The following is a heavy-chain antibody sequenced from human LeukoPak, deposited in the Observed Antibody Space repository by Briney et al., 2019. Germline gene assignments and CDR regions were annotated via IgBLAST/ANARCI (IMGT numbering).Heavy chain of an antibody. Sequence: SETLSLTCTVSGGSTSSGNYYWGWIRQPPGKGLEWIGGIYYSGNTYYNPSLKSRVTISVDTSKNQFSLKLSSETAADTAVYYCARLGAGPTYYDFWSGYSSFYFDYWGQGTLVTVSS. D-gene: IGHD3-3*01. CDR2: IYYSGNT. CDR3: ARLGAGPTYYDFWSGYSSFYFDY. V-gene: IGHV4-39*01. CDR1: GGSTSSGNYY. J-gene: IGHJ4*02.